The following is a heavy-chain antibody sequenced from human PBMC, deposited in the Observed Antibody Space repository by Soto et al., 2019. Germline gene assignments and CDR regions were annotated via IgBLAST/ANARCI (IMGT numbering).Heavy chain of an antibody. CDR1: GYSFTSYW. D-gene: IGHD6-6*01. CDR2: IYPGDSDT. Sequence: GESLKISCKGSGYSFTSYWIGWVCQMPGKDLEWMGIIYPGDSDTRYSPSFQGQVTISADKSLRTAYLQWTSLKASDTALYYCARTRSFTLGFYYDGMDVWGQGTTVTVSS. V-gene: IGHV5-51*01. J-gene: IGHJ6*02. CDR3: ARTRSFTLGFYYDGMDV.